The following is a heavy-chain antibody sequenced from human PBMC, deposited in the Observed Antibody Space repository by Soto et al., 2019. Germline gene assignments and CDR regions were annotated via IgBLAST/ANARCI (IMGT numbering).Heavy chain of an antibody. J-gene: IGHJ4*02. CDR1: GFTFSNAW. D-gene: IGHD2-8*01. CDR2: IKSDAYGGAI. Sequence: EVQLVESGGGLVKPGGSLRLSCAGSGFTFSNAWMSWFRRAPGKGLELVGRIKSDAYGGAIDYAAPVKGRFTISRDDSKNTLFLQMNNLRAEDPAVYSCTTTKGRLEPPTNDFWGQGTPVIVSS. V-gene: IGHV3-15*01. CDR3: TTTKGRLEPPTNDF.